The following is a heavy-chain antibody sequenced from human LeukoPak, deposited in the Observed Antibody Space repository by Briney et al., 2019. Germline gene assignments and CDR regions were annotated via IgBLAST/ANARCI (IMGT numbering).Heavy chain of an antibody. J-gene: IGHJ4*02. CDR2: IKTDGTNT. CDR1: GFTFSSYW. CDR3: ARVTAVADFDY. D-gene: IGHD6-19*01. Sequence: GGSLRLSCEASGFTFSSYWMHWVRQAPGKGLVWVSRIKTDGTNTYYADSVKGRFTISRDNAKNSLYLQMNSLRAEDTAVYYCARVTAVADFDYWGQGTLVTVSS. V-gene: IGHV3-74*01.